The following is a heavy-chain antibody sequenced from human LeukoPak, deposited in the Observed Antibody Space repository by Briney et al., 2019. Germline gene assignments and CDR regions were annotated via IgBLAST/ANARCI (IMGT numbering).Heavy chain of an antibody. CDR3: ARASGSYGGYYYNYMDV. CDR2: IYYSGST. V-gene: IGHV4-39*07. D-gene: IGHD1-26*01. CDR1: GGSISSSSYY. Sequence: SETLSLTCTVSGGSISSSSYYWGWIRQPPGKGLEWIGSIYYSGSTYYNPSLKSRVTMSVDTSKNQFSLKLSSVTAADTAVYYCARASGSYGGYYYNYMDVWGKGTTVTISS. J-gene: IGHJ6*03.